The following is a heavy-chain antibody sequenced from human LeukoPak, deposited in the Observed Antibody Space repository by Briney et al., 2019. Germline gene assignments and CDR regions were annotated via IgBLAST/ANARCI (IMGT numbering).Heavy chain of an antibody. CDR3: ARAVRSSGYYYFDY. Sequence: GGSLRLSCAASGFIFSSYEMNWVRQAPRKGLEWVSYISSGGTTIYYADSVKGRFTVSRDDAKNSLYLQMNSLRAEDTAVYYCARAVRSSGYYYFDYWGQGTLVTVSS. CDR1: GFIFSSYE. CDR2: ISSGGTTI. V-gene: IGHV3-48*03. D-gene: IGHD3-22*01. J-gene: IGHJ4*02.